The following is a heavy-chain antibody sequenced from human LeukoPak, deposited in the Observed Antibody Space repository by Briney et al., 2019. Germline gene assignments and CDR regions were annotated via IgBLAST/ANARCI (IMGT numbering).Heavy chain of an antibody. CDR1: GYTFTSYY. CDR2: INPSAGST. D-gene: IGHD2-21*02. Sequence: ASVKVSCKASGYTFTSYYMHWVRQAPGQGLEWMGIINPSAGSTSYARKFQGKVTVTRDTSTSTVYMELSSLRSEDTAVYYCARGGIVVVTAMPTNDYWGQGTLATVSS. V-gene: IGHV1-46*01. CDR3: ARGGIVVVTAMPTNDY. J-gene: IGHJ4*02.